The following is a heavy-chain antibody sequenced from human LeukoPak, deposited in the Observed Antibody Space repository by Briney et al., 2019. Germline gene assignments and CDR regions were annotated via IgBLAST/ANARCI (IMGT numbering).Heavy chain of an antibody. Sequence: ASVKVFCKASGYTFTGYYMHWVRQAPGQGLEWMGWINPNSGGTNYAQKFQGRVTMTRDTSISTAYMELSRLRSGDTAVYYCARVPITMVRGVIKKRDDFDYWGQGTLVTVSS. V-gene: IGHV1-2*02. J-gene: IGHJ4*02. CDR1: GYTFTGYY. D-gene: IGHD3-10*01. CDR3: ARVPITMVRGVIKKRDDFDY. CDR2: INPNSGGT.